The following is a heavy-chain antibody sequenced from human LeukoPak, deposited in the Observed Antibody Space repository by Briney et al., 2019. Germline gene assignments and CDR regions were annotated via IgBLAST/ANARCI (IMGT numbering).Heavy chain of an antibody. D-gene: IGHD5-12*01. CDR1: GFTFSSYG. CDR2: ISGSGGST. V-gene: IGHV3-23*01. J-gene: IGHJ4*02. CDR3: ARVAVATSYFDY. Sequence: GGSLRLSCSASGFTFSSYGMHWVRQAPGKGLEWVSAISGSGGSTYYADSVKGRFTISRDNSKNTLYLQMNSLRAEDTAVYYCARVAVATSYFDYWGQGTLVTVSS.